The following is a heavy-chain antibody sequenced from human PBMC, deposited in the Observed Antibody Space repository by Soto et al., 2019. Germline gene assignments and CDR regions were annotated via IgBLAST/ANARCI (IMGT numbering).Heavy chain of an antibody. CDR1: GGSISSYY. Sequence: SATLSLTCTVSGGSISSYYWSWIRQPAGKGLEWIGRIYTSGCTNYNPSLKSRVTMSVDTSKNQCSLKLSSLPGADQAEYYCARGNIVATIGDWFDTWGQGTLVTVSS. D-gene: IGHD5-12*01. CDR2: IYTSGCT. CDR3: ARGNIVATIGDWFDT. V-gene: IGHV4-4*07. J-gene: IGHJ5*02.